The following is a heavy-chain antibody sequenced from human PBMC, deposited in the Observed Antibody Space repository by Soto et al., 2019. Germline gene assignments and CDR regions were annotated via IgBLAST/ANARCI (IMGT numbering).Heavy chain of an antibody. V-gene: IGHV5-51*01. CDR3: ARDGDYSNPPGHNWFDP. CDR2: IFPGDSDT. CDR1: GYSFTSYW. Sequence: GESLKISCKGSGYSFTSYWIGWVRQMPGKGLEWMGIIFPGDSDTRYSPSFQGQVTISADKSINTAYLQWSSLKASDTAMYYCARDGDYSNPPGHNWFDPWGQGTLVTVSS. J-gene: IGHJ5*02. D-gene: IGHD4-4*01.